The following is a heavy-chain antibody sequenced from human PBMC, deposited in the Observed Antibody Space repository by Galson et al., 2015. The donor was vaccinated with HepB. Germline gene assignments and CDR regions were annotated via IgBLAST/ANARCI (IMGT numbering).Heavy chain of an antibody. J-gene: IGHJ6*02. Sequence: SLRLSCAASGFTFSSYGMHWVRQAPGKGLEWVAVIWYDGSNKYYAGSVKGRFTISRDNSKNTLYLQMNSLRAEDTAVYYCARDLRDYGDYSGAPRYYYGMDVWGQGTTVTVSS. V-gene: IGHV3-33*01. CDR2: IWYDGSNK. CDR3: ARDLRDYGDYSGAPRYYYGMDV. D-gene: IGHD4-17*01. CDR1: GFTFSSYG.